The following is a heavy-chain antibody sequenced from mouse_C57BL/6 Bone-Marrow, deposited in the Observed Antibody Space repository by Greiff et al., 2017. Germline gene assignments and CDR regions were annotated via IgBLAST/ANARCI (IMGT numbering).Heavy chain of an antibody. J-gene: IGHJ3*01. V-gene: IGHV1-5*01. CDR2: IYPGNSDT. D-gene: IGHD1-1*01. CDR3: TKDYYGSSPAWFAY. CDR1: GYTFTSYW. Sequence: VQLQQSGTVLARPGASVKMSCKTSGYTFTSYWMHWVKQRPGQGLEWIGAIYPGNSDTSYNPKFKGKAKLTAVTSASTAYMELSSLTNEDSAVYYCTKDYYGSSPAWFAYWGQGTLVTVSA.